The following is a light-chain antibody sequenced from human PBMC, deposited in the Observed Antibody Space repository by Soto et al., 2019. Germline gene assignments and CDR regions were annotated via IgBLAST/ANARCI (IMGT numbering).Light chain of an antibody. J-gene: IGLJ1*01. Sequence: QSALSQPASVSGSPGQSITVSCSGTSSDIGAYDYVSWYHTHPGRAPKLIIYEVSHRFSGLSYRFSGSKSDNTASQTISGLHSENEGDYYCTPFAPGRVDVFGSGTKVTVL. CDR1: SSDIGAYDY. CDR2: EVS. V-gene: IGLV2-14*03. CDR3: TPFAPGRVDV.